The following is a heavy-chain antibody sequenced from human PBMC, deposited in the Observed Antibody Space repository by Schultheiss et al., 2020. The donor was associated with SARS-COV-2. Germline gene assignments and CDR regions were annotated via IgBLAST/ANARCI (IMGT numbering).Heavy chain of an antibody. Sequence: SETLSLTCTVSGGSISSYYWSWIRQPPGKGLEWIGYIYYSGSTNYNPSLKSRVTISVDTSKNQFSLKLSSVTAADTAVYYCARTRGTYSGGSSYYFDYWGQGTLVTVSS. CDR2: IYYSGST. CDR3: ARTRGTYSGGSSYYFDY. CDR1: GGSISSYY. D-gene: IGHD6-19*01. V-gene: IGHV4-59*08. J-gene: IGHJ4*02.